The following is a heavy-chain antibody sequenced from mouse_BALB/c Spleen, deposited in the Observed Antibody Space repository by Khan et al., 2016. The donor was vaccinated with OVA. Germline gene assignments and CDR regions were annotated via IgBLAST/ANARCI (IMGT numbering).Heavy chain of an antibody. CDR1: GFSLSNYG. D-gene: IGHD1-3*01. CDR3: ARAFYNGAWFAY. V-gene: IGHV2-9*02. J-gene: IGHJ3*01. CDR2: IWAGGST. Sequence: QVQLKQSGPGLVAPSQTLSITCTVSGFSLSNYGVHWVRQPPGRGLEWLGVIWAGGSTNHNSALMSRLSISKDDSKSQVFLKMNSLQTDDTAMYXCARAFYNGAWFAYWGQGTLVTVSA.